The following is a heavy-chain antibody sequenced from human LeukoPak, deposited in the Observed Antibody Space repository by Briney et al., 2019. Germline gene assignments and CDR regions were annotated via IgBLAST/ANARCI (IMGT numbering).Heavy chain of an antibody. CDR3: AKDFRIGYSAHFDY. D-gene: IGHD2-21*01. CDR2: IYENGGTT. J-gene: IGHJ4*02. CDR1: GFTFRSHA. Sequence: GGSRRLSCVGSGFTFRSHAMSRVRQAPEKGLEFVSGIYENGGTTYYADSVKGRFSISRDNSKNTLYLQMASLRGEDTAVYYCAKDFRIGYSAHFDYWGQGALVTVSS. V-gene: IGHV3-23*01.